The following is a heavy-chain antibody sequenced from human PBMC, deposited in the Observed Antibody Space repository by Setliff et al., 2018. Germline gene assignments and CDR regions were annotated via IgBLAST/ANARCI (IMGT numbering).Heavy chain of an antibody. D-gene: IGHD3-3*01. Sequence: GESLKISCKGSGYSFTSYWIGWVRQMPGKGLERMGIIYPGDSDTRYSPSFQGQVTISADKSISTAYLQWRSLKASDTAMYYCARQAIFGSDAFDIWGQGTMVTVSS. CDR1: GYSFTSYW. CDR2: IYPGDSDT. J-gene: IGHJ3*02. CDR3: ARQAIFGSDAFDI. V-gene: IGHV5-51*01.